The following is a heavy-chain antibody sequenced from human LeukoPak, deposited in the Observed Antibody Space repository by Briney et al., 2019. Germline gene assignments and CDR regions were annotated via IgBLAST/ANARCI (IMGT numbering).Heavy chain of an antibody. Sequence: PGGSLRLSCAASGFTFSDHYMDWVRQAPGEGLEWVGRTRNKADSYTTDYAASVKGRFSISRDDLQNSLFLQMNSLKTEDTAVYYCARDTRDGIDYWGQGTLVTVSS. V-gene: IGHV3-72*01. CDR1: GFTFSDHY. CDR3: ARDTRDGIDY. J-gene: IGHJ4*02. D-gene: IGHD5-24*01. CDR2: TRNKADSYTT.